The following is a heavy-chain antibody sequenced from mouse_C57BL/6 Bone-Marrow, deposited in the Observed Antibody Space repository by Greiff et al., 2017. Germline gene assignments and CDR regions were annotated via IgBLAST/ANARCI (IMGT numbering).Heavy chain of an antibody. CDR2: IDPSDSET. V-gene: IGHV1-52*01. D-gene: IGHD3-2*02. J-gene: IGHJ2*01. CDR3: ARRKTVQATGYYFDY. CDR1: GYTFTSYW. Sequence: QVQLQQPGAELVRPGSSVQLSCKASGYTFTSYWMPWVTQRPIQGLEWIGNIDPSDSETHYNQKFTDKATLTVDKSSRTAYMQLSSLTSEDSAVYYCARRKTVQATGYYFDYWVQGTTLTVSS.